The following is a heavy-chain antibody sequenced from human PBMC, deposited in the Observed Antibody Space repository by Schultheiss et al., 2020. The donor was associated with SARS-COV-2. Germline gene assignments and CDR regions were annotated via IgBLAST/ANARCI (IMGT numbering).Heavy chain of an antibody. Sequence: SCAASGFTFSSYAMHWVRQAPGKGLEYVSAISSNGGSTYYANSVKGRFTISRDNSKNTLYLQMGSLRAEDMAVYYCATSYYDFWSGYRDYWGQGTLVTVSS. CDR3: ATSYYDFWSGYRDY. CDR2: ISSNGGST. CDR1: GFTFSSYA. V-gene: IGHV3-64*01. D-gene: IGHD3-3*01. J-gene: IGHJ4*02.